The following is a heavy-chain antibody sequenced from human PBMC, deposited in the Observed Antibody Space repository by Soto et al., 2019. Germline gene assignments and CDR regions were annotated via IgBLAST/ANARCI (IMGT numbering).Heavy chain of an antibody. Sequence: GSLRLSCAAPGFTFSSYWMSWVRQAPGKGLEWVANIKQGGSEKYYVDSVKGRFTISRDNAKNSLYLQMNSLRAEDTAVYYCARDPLHYYYGMDVWGQGTTVTVSS. D-gene: IGHD1-26*01. CDR1: GFTFSSYW. V-gene: IGHV3-7*03. CDR3: ARDPLHYYYGMDV. J-gene: IGHJ6*02. CDR2: IKQGGSEK.